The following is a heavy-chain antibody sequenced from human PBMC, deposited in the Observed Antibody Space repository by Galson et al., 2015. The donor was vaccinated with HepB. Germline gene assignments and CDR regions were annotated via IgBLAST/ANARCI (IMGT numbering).Heavy chain of an antibody. CDR3: ARDYDPSARLLSYFDL. Sequence: SLRLSCAASGFTFSMYWMNWVRQTPGKGLEWVANIKQDGSEKYYVDSVKGRFTISRDNTANALYLQMNSLRAEDTAVYYCARDYDPSARLLSYFDLWGRGTLVTVSS. V-gene: IGHV3-7*01. CDR2: IKQDGSEK. D-gene: IGHD2/OR15-2a*01. CDR1: GFTFSMYW. J-gene: IGHJ2*01.